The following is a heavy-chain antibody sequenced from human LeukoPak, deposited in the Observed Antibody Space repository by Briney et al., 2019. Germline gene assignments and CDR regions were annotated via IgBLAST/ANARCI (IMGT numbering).Heavy chain of an antibody. V-gene: IGHV1-8*01. CDR3: AVTPSNLSHLDK. D-gene: IGHD4-11*01. CDR1: TDTFINYD. J-gene: IGHJ4*02. Sequence: ASVKVSCKASTDTFINYDINWVRQATGQGLEWIGWMNPNTGNTGYAQNFQGRVTMTRDTSTSTAHMELSSLRPEDTAVYYCAVTPSNLSHLDKWGQGTLVTISS. CDR2: MNPNTGNT.